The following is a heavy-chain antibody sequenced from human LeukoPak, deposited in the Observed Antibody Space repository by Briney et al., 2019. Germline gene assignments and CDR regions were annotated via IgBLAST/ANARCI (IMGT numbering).Heavy chain of an antibody. CDR1: GFAFESFT. V-gene: IGHV3-21*04. D-gene: IGHD5-12*01. CDR3: AKGLFSAYDKYLDS. Sequence: GGSLRLSCAGSGFAFESFTMTWVRQAPGKGLEWVSLISDTGRDINYADSVRGRFTISRDNTKNSLFLQMDSLRVEDSAIYYCAKGLFSAYDKYLDSWGQGTLVTVSS. CDR2: ISDTGRDI. J-gene: IGHJ4*02.